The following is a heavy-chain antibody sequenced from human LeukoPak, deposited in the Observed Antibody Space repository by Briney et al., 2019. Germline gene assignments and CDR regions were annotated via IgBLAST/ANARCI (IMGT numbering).Heavy chain of an antibody. J-gene: IGHJ4*02. D-gene: IGHD5-12*01. Sequence: GESLKISCKGSGYSFTSYWIGWVRQMPGKGLEWMGIIFPGDSDIRYSPSFEGQVTISADKSISTAYLQWSSLKASDTAIYYCARALRGPSGYDGGFEYWGPGTLVTVSS. CDR2: IFPGDSDI. CDR3: ARALRGPSGYDGGFEY. V-gene: IGHV5-51*01. CDR1: GYSFTSYW.